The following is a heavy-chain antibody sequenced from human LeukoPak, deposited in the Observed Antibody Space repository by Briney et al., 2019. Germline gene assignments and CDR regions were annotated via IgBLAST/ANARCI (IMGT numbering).Heavy chain of an antibody. CDR1: GGSISSYY. Sequence: SETLSLTCTVSGGSISSYYWSWNRQPAGKGLEWIGRIYSTGSTNYNPSLKSRVTMSVDTSKNQFSLRLRSVTAADTAVYYCATWECITGTTECNYWGQGTLVTVSS. CDR3: ATWECITGTTECNY. CDR2: IYSTGST. J-gene: IGHJ4*02. D-gene: IGHD1-7*01. V-gene: IGHV4-4*07.